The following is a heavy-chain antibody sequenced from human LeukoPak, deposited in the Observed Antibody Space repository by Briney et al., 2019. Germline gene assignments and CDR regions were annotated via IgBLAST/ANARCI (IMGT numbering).Heavy chain of an antibody. Sequence: GGSLRLSCAASGFTFSSYSMHWLRQVPGKGLEWVAYIRFSGSPRYYGDSVKGRFTISRDNSKNMVYLEMNSLRAEDTALYYCARAFGLFSNNGEWFDPWGQGTLVTVSS. CDR3: ARAFGLFSNNGEWFDP. CDR1: GFTFSSYS. CDR2: IRFSGSPR. V-gene: IGHV3-30*02. J-gene: IGHJ5*02. D-gene: IGHD4-11*01.